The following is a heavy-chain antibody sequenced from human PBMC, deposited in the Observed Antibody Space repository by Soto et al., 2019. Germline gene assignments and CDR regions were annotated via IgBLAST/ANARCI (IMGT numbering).Heavy chain of an antibody. CDR3: ARAAREGYFDY. V-gene: IGHV3-33*01. CDR2: IWYDGSNK. CDR1: GFTFSSYG. Sequence: QVQLVESGGGVVQPGRSLRLSCAASGFTFSSYGMHWVRQAPGKGLEWVAVIWYDGSNKYYADSVKGRFTISRDNSKNTLYLPMNSLRAEDTAVYYCARAAREGYFDYWGQGTLVTVSS. J-gene: IGHJ4*02. D-gene: IGHD6-25*01.